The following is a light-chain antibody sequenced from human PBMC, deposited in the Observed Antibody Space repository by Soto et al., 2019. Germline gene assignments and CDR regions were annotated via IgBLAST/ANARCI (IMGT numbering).Light chain of an antibody. J-gene: IGLJ2*01. Sequence: QSALTQPASVSGSPGQSITISCTGTSSDVGGYNYVSWYQQHPGKAPKLMIYDVSNRPSGVSDRLSGAKSGHTASMTISGLQAEDEADYYCSSYTSSSTSVVFGGGTKLTVL. CDR1: SSDVGGYNY. CDR2: DVS. V-gene: IGLV2-14*01. CDR3: SSYTSSSTSVV.